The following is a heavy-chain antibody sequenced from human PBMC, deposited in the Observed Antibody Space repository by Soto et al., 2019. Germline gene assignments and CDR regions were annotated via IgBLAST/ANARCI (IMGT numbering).Heavy chain of an antibody. D-gene: IGHD2-2*02. V-gene: IGHV1-69*01. CDR1: GGTFSSYA. CDR2: IIPIFGTA. J-gene: IGHJ6*02. CDR3: AERGCSSTSCYTDYYYYGMDV. Sequence: QVQLVQSGAEVKKPGSSVKVSCKASGGTFSSYAISWVRQAPGQGLEWMGGIIPIFGTANYAQKFQGRVTITAVESTSTAYMELSILRSEDTAVYYCAERGCSSTSCYTDYYYYGMDVWGQGTTVTVSS.